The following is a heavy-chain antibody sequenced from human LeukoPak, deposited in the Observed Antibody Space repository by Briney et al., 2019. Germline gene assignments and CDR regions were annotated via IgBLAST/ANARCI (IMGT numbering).Heavy chain of an antibody. D-gene: IGHD3-9*01. CDR3: ARGGIGYDILAAHY. V-gene: IGHV1-8*01. J-gene: IGHJ4*02. CDR1: GYTFTSYD. CDR2: MNPNSGNT. Sequence: GASVKVSCKASGYTFTSYDINWVRQATGQGLEWMGWMNPNSGNTRYAQKFQGRVTMTRNTSTSTAYMELSSLRSEDTAVYYCARGGIGYDILAAHYWGQGTLVTVSS.